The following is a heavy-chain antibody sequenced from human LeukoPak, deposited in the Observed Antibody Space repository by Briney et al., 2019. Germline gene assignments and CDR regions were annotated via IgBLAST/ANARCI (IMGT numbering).Heavy chain of an antibody. CDR3: ARDSIVVSYYYYGMDV. Sequence: PGGSLRLSCAASGFTFSSYATHWVRQAPGKGLEWVAVMSYDGSNKYYADSVKGRFTISRDNSKNTLYLQMNSLRAEDTAVYYCARDSIVVSYYYYGMDVWGLGTTVTVSS. CDR1: GFTFSSYA. J-gene: IGHJ6*02. D-gene: IGHD2-15*01. CDR2: MSYDGSNK. V-gene: IGHV3-30-3*01.